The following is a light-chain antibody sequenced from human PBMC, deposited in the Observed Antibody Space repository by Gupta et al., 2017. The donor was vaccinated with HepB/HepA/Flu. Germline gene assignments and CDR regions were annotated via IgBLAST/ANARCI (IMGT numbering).Light chain of an antibody. CDR1: DIGTKS. J-gene: IGLJ2*01. V-gene: IGLV3-21*03. Sequence: SYVLTQPSSVSVAPGKTATLTCGGKDIGTKSVHWYQQRPGQAPVLVVYDDTDRPSGIPERFSGSNSGNTASLTITRVEAGDEADYYCQVRDTRTDQWIFGGGTQLTVL. CDR3: QVRDTRTDQWI. CDR2: DDT.